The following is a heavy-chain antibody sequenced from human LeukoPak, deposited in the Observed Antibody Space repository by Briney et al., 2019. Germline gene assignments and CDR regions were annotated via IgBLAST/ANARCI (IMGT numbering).Heavy chain of an antibody. J-gene: IGHJ6*02. CDR1: GYTFTSYD. Sequence: ASVKVSCTASGYTFTSYDINWVRQATGQGLEWMGWMNPNSGNTGYAQKFQGRVAMTRNTSISTAYMEPSSLRSEDTAVYYCARDKMGYSSNRRYGMDVWGQGTTVTVSS. CDR2: MNPNSGNT. D-gene: IGHD6-13*01. CDR3: ARDKMGYSSNRRYGMDV. V-gene: IGHV1-8*01.